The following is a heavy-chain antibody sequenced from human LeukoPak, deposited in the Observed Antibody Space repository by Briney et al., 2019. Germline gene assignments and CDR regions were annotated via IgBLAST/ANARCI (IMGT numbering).Heavy chain of an antibody. V-gene: IGHV1-8*03. CDR1: GYTFTGYY. J-gene: IGHJ4*02. Sequence: ASVKVSCKASGYTFTGYYMHWVRQAPGQGLEWMGWMNPNSDNTGYAQKFQGRVTITRNTSISTAYMELSSLRSEDTAVYYCARGSSSFDYWGQGTLVTVSS. D-gene: IGHD6-19*01. CDR3: ARGSSSFDY. CDR2: MNPNSDNT.